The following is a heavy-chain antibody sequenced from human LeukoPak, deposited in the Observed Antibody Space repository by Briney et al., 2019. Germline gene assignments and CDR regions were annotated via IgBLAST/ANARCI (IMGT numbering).Heavy chain of an antibody. CDR1: GYTFTGYY. D-gene: IGHD3/OR15-3a*01. CDR2: INPNSGGT. V-gene: IGHV1-2*06. J-gene: IGHJ5*02. CDR3: ARVGVDLWFDP. Sequence: ASVKVPCKASGYTFTGYYIHWLRQAPGQGLEWMGRINPNSGGTNYAQKFQGRVTMTRDTSISTAYMELSRLKSDDTAVYYCARVGVDLWFDPWGQGTLVTVSS.